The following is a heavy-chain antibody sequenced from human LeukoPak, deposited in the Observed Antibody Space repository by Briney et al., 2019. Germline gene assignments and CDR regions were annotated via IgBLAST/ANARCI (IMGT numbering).Heavy chain of an antibody. CDR3: AREEYYYDSSGYYYPGGFDY. J-gene: IGHJ4*02. D-gene: IGHD3-22*01. CDR2: ISGSSSTI. Sequence: PGGSLRLSCAASGFTFSNYWMNWVRQAPGKGLEWVSYISGSSSTIYSADSVKGRFTISRDNAKNSLYLQMNSLRAEDTAVYYCAREEYYYDSSGYYYPGGFDYWGQGTLVTVSS. V-gene: IGHV3-48*01. CDR1: GFTFSNYW.